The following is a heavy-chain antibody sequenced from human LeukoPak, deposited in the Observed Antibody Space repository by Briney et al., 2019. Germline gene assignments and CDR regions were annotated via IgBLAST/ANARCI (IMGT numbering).Heavy chain of an antibody. CDR3: ARQPYYYGSGSDYNWFDP. CDR1: GGSISSYY. J-gene: IGHJ5*02. CDR2: IYYSGGT. D-gene: IGHD3-10*01. V-gene: IGHV4-59*01. Sequence: SETLSLTCTVSGGSISSYYWSWIRQPPGKGLEWIGYIYYSGGTNYNPSLKSRVTISVDTSKNQFSLKLSSVTAADTAVYYCARQPYYYGSGSDYNWFDPWGQGTLVTVSS.